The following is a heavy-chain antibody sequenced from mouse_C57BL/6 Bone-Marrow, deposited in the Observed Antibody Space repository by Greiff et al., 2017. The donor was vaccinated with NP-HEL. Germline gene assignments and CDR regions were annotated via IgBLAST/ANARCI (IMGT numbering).Heavy chain of an antibody. V-gene: IGHV1-59*01. D-gene: IGHD1-1*01. CDR2: IDPSDSYT. Sequence: QVQLQQPGAELVRPGTSVKLSCKASGYTFTSYWMHWVKQRPGQGLEWIGVIDPSDSYTNYNQKFKGKATLTVDPSSSTAYMQLSSLTSEDSAVYYCASPYYGSHYYAMDYWGQGTSVTVSS. CDR1: GYTFTSYW. J-gene: IGHJ4*01. CDR3: ASPYYGSHYYAMDY.